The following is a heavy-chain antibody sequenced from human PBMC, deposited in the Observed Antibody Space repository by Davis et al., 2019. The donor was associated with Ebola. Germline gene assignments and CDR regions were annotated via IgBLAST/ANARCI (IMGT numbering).Heavy chain of an antibody. Sequence: LRLSCTVSGDSISSGNFYWSWIRQHPGKGLEWIGYISDSGITDYNPPLKSRIRMSVDTSKNQFSLMLNSVTAADTAVYYCARDPCSPTSCYNPPYWGQGTLVTVSS. J-gene: IGHJ4*02. CDR1: GDSISSGNFY. CDR2: ISDSGIT. CDR3: ARDPCSPTSCYNPPY. D-gene: IGHD2-15*01. V-gene: IGHV4-31*03.